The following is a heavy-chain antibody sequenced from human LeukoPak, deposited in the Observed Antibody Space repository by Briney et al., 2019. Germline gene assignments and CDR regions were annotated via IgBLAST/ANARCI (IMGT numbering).Heavy chain of an antibody. CDR3: TRAPYCSGGSCYDY. J-gene: IGHJ4*02. Sequence: GGSLRLSCTASGFTFGDYAMGWVRQAPGKGLEWVGFIRSKAYGGTTEYAASVKGRFTISRDDSKSIAYLQMNSPKTEDTAVYYCTRAPYCSGGSCYDYWGQGTLVTVSS. V-gene: IGHV3-49*04. CDR1: GFTFGDYA. CDR2: IRSKAYGGTT. D-gene: IGHD2-15*01.